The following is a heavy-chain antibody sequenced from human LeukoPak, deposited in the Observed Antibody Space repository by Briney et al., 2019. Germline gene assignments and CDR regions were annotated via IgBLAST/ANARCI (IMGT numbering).Heavy chain of an antibody. CDR1: GFTFSSYA. V-gene: IGHV3-48*02. Sequence: PGGSLRLSCAASGFTFSSYAMNWVRQAPGKGLEWVSYISTTSSTTYYADSVRGRFTVSRDSAKNSLFLQMNSLRDEDTAVYYCARGETSLTSSLDSGGKGTLVPVS. J-gene: IGHJ4*02. CDR3: ARGETSLTSSLDS. CDR2: ISTTSSTT. D-gene: IGHD4-17*01.